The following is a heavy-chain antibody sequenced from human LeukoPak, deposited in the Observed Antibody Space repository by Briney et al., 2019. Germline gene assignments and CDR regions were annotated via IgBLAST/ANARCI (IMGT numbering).Heavy chain of an antibody. V-gene: IGHV3-30*19. CDR1: GFTFNSNG. Sequence: GGSLRLSCAASGFTFNSNGMHWVRQAPGKGLEWVAVISYDGGNKYYADSVKGRFTISRDNSKNTLYLQMNSLRAEDTAVYYCARNYDILTGYYGFDYWGQGTLVTVSS. D-gene: IGHD3-9*01. J-gene: IGHJ4*02. CDR2: ISYDGGNK. CDR3: ARNYDILTGYYGFDY.